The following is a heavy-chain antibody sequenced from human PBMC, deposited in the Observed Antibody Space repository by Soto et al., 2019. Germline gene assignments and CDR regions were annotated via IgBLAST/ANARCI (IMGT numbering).Heavy chain of an antibody. Sequence: GGSPRLSCAASGFTFSDCWMHWVRQAPGKGLEWVSRIKRDGSTTNYADSVKGRFTISRDNAKNTLYLEMNSLRVEDTADYYCARGAINYYYEYVWGKGTTVTVSS. CDR2: IKRDGSTT. V-gene: IGHV3-74*01. CDR1: GFTFSDCW. J-gene: IGHJ6*03. CDR3: ARGAINYYYEYV.